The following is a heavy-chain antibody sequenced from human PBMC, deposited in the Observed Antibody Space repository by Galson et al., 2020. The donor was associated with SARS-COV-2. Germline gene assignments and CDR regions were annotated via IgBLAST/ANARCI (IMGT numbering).Heavy chain of an antibody. CDR1: GFTFSDYT. V-gene: IGHV3-21*01. D-gene: IGHD6-19*01. CDR3: ARGQTSGWSYGDY. J-gene: IGHJ4*02. Sequence: NSGGSLRLSCAASGFTFSDYTMNWVRQAPGKGLEWVSSIGTSSSSSSIFYADSVKGRFTVSRDNANNALYLQMNSLRAEDTGIYYCARGQTSGWSYGDYWGQGTLVTVSS. CDR2: IGTSSSSSSI.